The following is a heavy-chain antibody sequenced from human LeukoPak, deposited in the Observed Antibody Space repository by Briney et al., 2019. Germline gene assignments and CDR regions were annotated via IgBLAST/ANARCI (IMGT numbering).Heavy chain of an antibody. Sequence: KPSETLALTCTAPGCPISSYHWSWIRQPPGKGLEWIGYIYYSGSTNYNPSLKSRVTISVDTSKNQFSLKLSSVTAADTAVYYCARQKGDSSSSPDYWGQGTLVTVSS. V-gene: IGHV4-59*08. CDR1: GCPISSYH. CDR3: ARQKGDSSSSPDY. J-gene: IGHJ4*02. CDR2: IYYSGST. D-gene: IGHD6-6*01.